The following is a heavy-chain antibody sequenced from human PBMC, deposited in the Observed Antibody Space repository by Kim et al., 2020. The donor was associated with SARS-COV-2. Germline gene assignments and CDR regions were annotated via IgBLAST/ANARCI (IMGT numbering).Heavy chain of an antibody. CDR3: ARDPPLRYGDSSGIFDY. V-gene: IGHV4-4*07. J-gene: IGHJ4*02. D-gene: IGHD6-19*01. CDR1: GGSISSYY. CDR2: IYTSGST. Sequence: SETLSLTCTVSGGSISSYYWSWIRQPAGKGLEWIGRIYTSGSTNYNPSLKSRVTMSVDTSKNQFSLKLSSVTAADTAVYYCARDPPLRYGDSSGIFDYWGQGTLVTVSS.